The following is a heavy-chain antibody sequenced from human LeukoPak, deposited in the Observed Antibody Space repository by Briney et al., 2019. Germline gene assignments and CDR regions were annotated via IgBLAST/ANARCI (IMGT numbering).Heavy chain of an antibody. CDR1: GFTFSSYA. V-gene: IGHV3-23*01. CDR2: ISGRSSTT. CDR3: AKDRSRNNILTGYYMYDFDY. J-gene: IGHJ4*02. D-gene: IGHD3-9*01. Sequence: GGSLRLSCAASGFTFSSYAMSWVRQAPGKGLQWVSTISGRSSTTHYADSVKGRFTISRDNSKNTLYLQMNSLRAEDTAVYYCAKDRSRNNILTGYYMYDFDYWGQGTLVTISS.